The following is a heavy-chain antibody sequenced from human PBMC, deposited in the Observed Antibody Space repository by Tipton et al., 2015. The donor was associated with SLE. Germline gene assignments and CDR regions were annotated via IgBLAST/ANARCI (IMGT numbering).Heavy chain of an antibody. CDR1: GGSISSGGYY. V-gene: IGHV4-31*03. CDR2: IYYSGST. D-gene: IGHD3-10*01. J-gene: IGHJ3*02. CDR3: ARAMEEAFDI. Sequence: TLSLTCTVSGGSISSGGYYWSWIRQHPGKGLEWIWYIYYSGSTYYNPSLKSRVTISVDTSKNQFSLKLSSVTAADTAVYYCARAMEEAFDIWGQGTLVSVSS.